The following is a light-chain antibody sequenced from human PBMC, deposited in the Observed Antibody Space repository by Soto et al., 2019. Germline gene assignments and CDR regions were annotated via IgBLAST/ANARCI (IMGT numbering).Light chain of an antibody. CDR1: QSVSSN. Sequence: VVMTQSPDTLSVSPWERATLSCRASQSVSSNLAWYQQKLGQAPRLLIYGASTRATGIPARFSGSGSGTEFTLTISSLQSEDFAVYYCQQYNNWPLTFGGGTKVDIK. V-gene: IGKV3D-15*01. CDR3: QQYNNWPLT. J-gene: IGKJ4*01. CDR2: GAS.